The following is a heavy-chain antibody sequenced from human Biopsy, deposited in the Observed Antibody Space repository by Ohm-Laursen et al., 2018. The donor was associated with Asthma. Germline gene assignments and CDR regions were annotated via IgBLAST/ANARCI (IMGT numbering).Heavy chain of an antibody. CDR2: HDHEEGGT. Sequence: SVKVSCKTSGYSLTDLSMHWVRQAPGQGLEWMGGHDHEEGGTVNARRFQGRVTMTEDTSTDTAYMELSSLSSDDTAVYYCASDFPKDYVRYNFQFWGQGTPVTVSS. J-gene: IGHJ4*02. CDR1: GYSLTDLS. V-gene: IGHV1-24*01. D-gene: IGHD4-17*01. CDR3: ASDFPKDYVRYNFQF.